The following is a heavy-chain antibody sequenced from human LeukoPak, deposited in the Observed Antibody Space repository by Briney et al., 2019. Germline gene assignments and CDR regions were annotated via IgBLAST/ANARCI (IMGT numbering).Heavy chain of an antibody. J-gene: IGHJ3*02. CDR2: IYYSGST. CDR1: GGSISSYY. CDR3: ARGRYDSSGYLPKIFDAFDI. Sequence: SETLSLTCTVSGGSISSYYWSWIRQPPGKGLEWIGYIYYSGSTNYNPSLKSRVTISVHTSKNQFSLKLSSVTAADTAVYYCARGRYDSSGYLPKIFDAFDIWGQGTMVTVSS. V-gene: IGHV4-59*12. D-gene: IGHD3-22*01.